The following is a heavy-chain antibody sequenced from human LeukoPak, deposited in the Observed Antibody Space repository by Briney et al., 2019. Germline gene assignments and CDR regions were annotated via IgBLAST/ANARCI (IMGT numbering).Heavy chain of an antibody. D-gene: IGHD2-15*01. J-gene: IGHJ6*01. CDR3: ARLGYCSGGSCPPGMHL. V-gene: IGHV5-51*01. CDR2: IYPVDSDT. Sequence: GEPLNISGKGSGYSFTSYWIGWVRQLPGKGLGGMGIIYPVDSDTRNRPSCQAHVTTSADKSISTAYLQWSSLKASDTAMYYCARLGYCSGGSCPPGMHLWGEGPGVRVP. CDR1: GYSFTSYW.